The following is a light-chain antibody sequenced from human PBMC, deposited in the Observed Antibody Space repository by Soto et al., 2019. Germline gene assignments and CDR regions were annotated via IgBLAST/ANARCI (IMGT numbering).Light chain of an antibody. CDR2: TAS. V-gene: IGKV1-12*01. CDR3: QQANSFPIT. Sequence: DIQMTQSPSSVSASVGDTVTISCRASQGIGGWLAWYQQKPGKAPKLLIYTASSLQSGVPSRFSGSGSGTDFTLTISSLQPEDFATYYCQQANSFPITFSQGTRLEIK. CDR1: QGIGGW. J-gene: IGKJ5*01.